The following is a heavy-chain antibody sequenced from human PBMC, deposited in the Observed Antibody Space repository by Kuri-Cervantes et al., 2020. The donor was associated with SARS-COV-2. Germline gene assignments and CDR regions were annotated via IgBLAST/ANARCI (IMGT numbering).Heavy chain of an antibody. CDR2: IKQGGSEK. CDR3: ARRTYCYDSSGYYYNDAFDI. Sequence: GGSLRLSCAASGFTFSSYWMSWVHQAPGKGLEWVANIKQGGSEKYYVDSVKGRFTISRDNSKNTLYLQMNSLRAEDTAVYYCARRTYCYDSSGYYYNDAFDIWGQGTMVTVSS. V-gene: IGHV3-7*03. D-gene: IGHD3-22*01. CDR1: GFTFSSYW. J-gene: IGHJ3*02.